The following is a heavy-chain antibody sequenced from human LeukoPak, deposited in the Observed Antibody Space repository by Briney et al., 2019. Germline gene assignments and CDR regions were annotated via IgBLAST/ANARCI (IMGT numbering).Heavy chain of an antibody. J-gene: IGHJ4*02. CDR2: ISSSGFTI. CDR1: GFTFSDYY. D-gene: IGHD6-19*01. CDR3: ARSSGWSVPVDY. Sequence: GGSLRLSCAASGFTFSDYYMTWIRQAPGKGLEWLSYISSSGFTIDYADSVKGRFTIFSDNAKKSLDLQMNSLRAEDTAVYYCARSSGWSVPVDYWGQGTLVTVSS. V-gene: IGHV3-11*04.